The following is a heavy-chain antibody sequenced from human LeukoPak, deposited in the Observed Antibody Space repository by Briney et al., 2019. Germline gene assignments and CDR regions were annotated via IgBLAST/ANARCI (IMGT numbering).Heavy chain of an antibody. D-gene: IGHD2-2*02. CDR3: VKGCSYTSCYTSDY. CDR2: ISGSGDST. J-gene: IGHJ4*02. Sequence: GGSLRLSCAASGFTFNNYAMTWVRQAPGKGLEWVSTISGSGDSTNYADSVKGRFTISRDNSKNMLYLQMNSLRVEDTAIYYCVKGCSYTSCYTSDYWGQGTLVTVSS. CDR1: GFTFNNYA. V-gene: IGHV3-23*01.